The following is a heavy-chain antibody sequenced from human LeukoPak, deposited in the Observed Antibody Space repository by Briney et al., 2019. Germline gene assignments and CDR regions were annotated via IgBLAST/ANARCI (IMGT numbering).Heavy chain of an antibody. Sequence: GGSLRLSCAASGFTFSDYYMSWIRQAPGKGLEWVSYISSSGSTIYYADSVKGRFTISRDNAKNSLYLQMNSLRAEDTAAYYCARASDIVLMVYAPEGGAFDIWGQGTMVTVSS. D-gene: IGHD2-8*01. J-gene: IGHJ3*02. CDR1: GFTFSDYY. CDR2: ISSSGSTI. CDR3: ARASDIVLMVYAPEGGAFDI. V-gene: IGHV3-11*01.